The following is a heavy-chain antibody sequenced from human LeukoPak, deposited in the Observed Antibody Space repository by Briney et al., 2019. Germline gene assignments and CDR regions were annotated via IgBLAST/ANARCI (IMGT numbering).Heavy chain of an antibody. CDR2: IRTNRNSYAT. CDR1: GFTFSSYS. Sequence: GGSLRLSCAASGFTFSSYSMNWVRQASGKGLEWIGRIRTNRNSYATAYAASVRGRFTISRDDSENTAFLEMSSLKTEDTAVYYCTGRDDYGDYWGQGIVVTVSS. V-gene: IGHV3-73*01. J-gene: IGHJ4*02. CDR3: TGRDDYGDY.